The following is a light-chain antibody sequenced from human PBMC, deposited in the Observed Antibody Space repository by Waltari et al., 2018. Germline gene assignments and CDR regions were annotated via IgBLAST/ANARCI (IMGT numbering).Light chain of an antibody. CDR2: TNN. CDR1: TSNIGSNT. CDR3: AAWDDSLSGPG. J-gene: IGLJ3*02. V-gene: IGLV1-44*01. Sequence: QSVLTQPPSASGTPGQRVTISCSGSTSNIGSNTVNWYQQPPGTAPKLLIYTNNQRPSGVPARFSGSKSGTSAALAISGLQSEDEADYYCAAWDDSLSGPGFGGGTKVTVL.